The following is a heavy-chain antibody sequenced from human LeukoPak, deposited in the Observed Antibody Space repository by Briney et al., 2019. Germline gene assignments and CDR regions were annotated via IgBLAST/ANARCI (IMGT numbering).Heavy chain of an antibody. J-gene: IGHJ4*02. V-gene: IGHV3-7*03. CDR2: IKQDGSEK. Sequence: PGGSLRLSCAASGFTFNRNAISWVRQAPGRGLEWVANIKQDGSEKYYVDSVKGRFTISRDNVKNTLYLQMNSLRAEDTALYYCATEGFYFWGPGTQVTVSS. CDR1: GFTFNRNA. CDR3: ATEGFYF.